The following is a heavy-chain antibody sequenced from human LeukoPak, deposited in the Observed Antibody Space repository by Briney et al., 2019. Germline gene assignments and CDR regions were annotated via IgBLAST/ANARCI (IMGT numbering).Heavy chain of an antibody. CDR1: GGSFSGYY. CDR2: INHSGST. Sequence: PSETPSLTCAVYGGSFSGYYWSWIRQPPGKGLEWIGEINHSGSTNYNPSLKSRVTISVDTSKNQFSLKLSSVTAADTAVYYCATRGGPVVPAAIWPHWFDPWGQGTLVTVSS. CDR3: ATRGGPVVPAAIWPHWFDP. J-gene: IGHJ5*02. D-gene: IGHD2-2*01. V-gene: IGHV4-34*01.